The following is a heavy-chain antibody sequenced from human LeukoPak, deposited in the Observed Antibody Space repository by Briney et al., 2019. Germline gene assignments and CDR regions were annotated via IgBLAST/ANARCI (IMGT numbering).Heavy chain of an antibody. V-gene: IGHV4-59*12. CDR1: GGSIGTYY. D-gene: IGHD1-26*01. J-gene: IGHJ4*02. Sequence: SETLSLTCSVSGGSIGTYYWSWIRQPPGKGLECIGYIYYSGNTNYNPSLKSRVTISVDTSKNQFSLKLNSVTAADTAVYYCAFTTGSYYLDSWGQGTLVTVSS. CDR3: AFTTGSYYLDS. CDR2: IYYSGNT.